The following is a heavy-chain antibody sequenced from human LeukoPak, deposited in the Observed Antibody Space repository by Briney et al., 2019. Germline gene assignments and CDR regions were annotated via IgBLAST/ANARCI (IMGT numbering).Heavy chain of an antibody. CDR3: ARGSSWLRFFGCAFDI. CDR1: GGSFSGYY. CDR2: INHSGST. V-gene: IGHV4-34*01. Sequence: SETLSLTCAVYGGSFSGYYWSWIRQPPGKGLEWIGEINHSGSTNYNPSLKSRVTISVDTSKNKFSLKLSSVTAADTAVYYCARGSSWLRFFGCAFDIWGQGTMVTVSS. D-gene: IGHD5-12*01. J-gene: IGHJ3*02.